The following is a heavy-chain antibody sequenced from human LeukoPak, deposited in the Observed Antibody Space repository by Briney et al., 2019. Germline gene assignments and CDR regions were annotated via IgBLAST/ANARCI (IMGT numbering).Heavy chain of an antibody. Sequence: SETLSLTCTVSGGSISSYYWSWTRQPPGKGLEWIGYIYYSGSTNYNPSLKSRVTISVDTSKNQFSLKLSSVTAADTAVYYCARDFASYSSSSGFDPWGQGTLVTVSS. V-gene: IGHV4-59*01. CDR1: GGSISSYY. D-gene: IGHD6-13*01. CDR3: ARDFASYSSSSGFDP. CDR2: IYYSGST. J-gene: IGHJ5*02.